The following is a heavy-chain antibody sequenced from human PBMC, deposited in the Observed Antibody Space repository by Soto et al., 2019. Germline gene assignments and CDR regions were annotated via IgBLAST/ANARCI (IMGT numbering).Heavy chain of an antibody. CDR1: GYTFTSYG. D-gene: IGHD3-22*01. CDR2: ISAYNGNT. J-gene: IGHJ5*02. CDR3: ARDYYDSSGYSNWFDP. V-gene: IGHV1-18*01. Sequence: ASLKVSCKASGYTFTSYGISWVRRAPGQGLEWMGWISAYNGNTNYAQKLQGRVTMTTDTSTSTAYMELRSLRSDDTAVYYCARDYYDSSGYSNWFDPWGQGTLVTVSS.